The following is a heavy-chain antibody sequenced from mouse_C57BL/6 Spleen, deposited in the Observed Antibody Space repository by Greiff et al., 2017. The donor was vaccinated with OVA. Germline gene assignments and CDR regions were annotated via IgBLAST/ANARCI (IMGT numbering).Heavy chain of an antibody. V-gene: IGHV1-20*01. D-gene: IGHD1-1*01. CDR3: ARRGYGSSYEFAY. J-gene: IGHJ3*01. CDR2: INPYNGDT. Sequence: VQLQQSGPELVKPGDSVKISCKASGYSFTGYFMNWVMQSHGKSLEWIGRINPYNGDTFYNQKFKGKATLTVDKSSSTAHMERRSLTSEDSAVYYCARRGYGSSYEFAYWGQGTLVTVSA. CDR1: GYSFTGYF.